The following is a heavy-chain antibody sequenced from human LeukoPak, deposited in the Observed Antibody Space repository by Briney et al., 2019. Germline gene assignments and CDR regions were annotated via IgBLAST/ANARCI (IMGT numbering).Heavy chain of an antibody. CDR2: IDGDGSST. V-gene: IGHV3-74*01. Sequence: PGGSLRLSCAASGFTFSNYWMHWVRQAPGKGLLWVSRIDGDGSSTTYADSVKGRFTISRDNAKSTLYLQMNSLRAEDTAVYYCVTGGPYYNDGMDVWGQGTTVTVSS. CDR3: VTGGPYYNDGMDV. D-gene: IGHD2-15*01. CDR1: GFTFSNYW. J-gene: IGHJ6*02.